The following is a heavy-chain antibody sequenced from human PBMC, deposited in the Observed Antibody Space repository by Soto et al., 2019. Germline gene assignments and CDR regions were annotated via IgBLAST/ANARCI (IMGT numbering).Heavy chain of an antibody. V-gene: IGHV1-18*01. CDR1: GYTFPSCG. Sequence: GASVKVSCKASGYTFPSCGISWVRQAPGQGLEWMGWISAYNGNTNYAQKVQGRVTMTTDTSTNTAYMELRSLRSDDTAVYYCAKDWKSAIAAGLGYWGQGTLVTVSS. CDR3: AKDWKSAIAAGLGY. J-gene: IGHJ4*02. CDR2: ISAYNGNT. D-gene: IGHD6-25*01.